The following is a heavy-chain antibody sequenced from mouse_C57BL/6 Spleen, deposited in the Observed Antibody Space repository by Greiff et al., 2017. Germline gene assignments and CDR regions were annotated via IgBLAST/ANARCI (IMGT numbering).Heavy chain of an antibody. CDR2: INPGSGGT. Sequence: QVQLKQSGAELVRPGTSVKVSCKASGYAFTNYLIEWVKQRPGQGLEWIGVINPGSGGTNYNEKFKGKATLTADKSSSTAYMQLSSLTSEDSAVYFCARDSATTVVADYWGQGTTLTVSS. J-gene: IGHJ2*01. V-gene: IGHV1-54*01. D-gene: IGHD1-1*01. CDR3: ARDSATTVVADY. CDR1: GYAFTNYL.